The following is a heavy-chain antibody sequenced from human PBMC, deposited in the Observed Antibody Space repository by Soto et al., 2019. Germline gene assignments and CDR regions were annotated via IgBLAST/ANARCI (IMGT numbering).Heavy chain of an antibody. CDR2: IQSGGST. D-gene: IGHD3-3*01. Sequence: PGGSLRLSCAASGFTVSTKYMSWVRQAPGKGLEWVSLIQSGGSTYYAGSVEGRFTISRGNSEDTAVYYCTTESILRFLEWPLIWGQGTMVTVSS. CDR3: I. V-gene: IGHV3-66*01. J-gene: IGHJ3*02. CDR1: GFTVSTKY.